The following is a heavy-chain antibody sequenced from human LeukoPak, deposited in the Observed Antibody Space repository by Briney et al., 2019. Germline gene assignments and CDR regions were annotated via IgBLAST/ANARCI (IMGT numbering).Heavy chain of an antibody. CDR3: ARDYSYSYGYLGAFDI. V-gene: IGHV1-2*04. CDR2: INPNSGGT. Sequence: ASVKVSCKASGYTFTGYYMHWVRQAPGQGFEWMGWINPNSGGTNYAQKFQGWVTMTRDTSISTAYMELSRLRSDDTAVYYCARDYSYSYGYLGAFDIWGQGTMVTVSS. D-gene: IGHD5-18*01. CDR1: GYTFTGYY. J-gene: IGHJ3*02.